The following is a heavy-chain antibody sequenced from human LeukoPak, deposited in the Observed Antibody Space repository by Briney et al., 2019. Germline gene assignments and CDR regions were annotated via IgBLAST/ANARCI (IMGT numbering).Heavy chain of an antibody. J-gene: IGHJ6*03. CDR3: ARGGSYDFWSGYYRGVTGDYYYMDV. CDR1: GYSFTSYW. CDR2: IYPGDSDT. Sequence: GESLKVSCKGSGYSFTSYWIGWVRQMPGKGLEWMGIIYPGDSDTRYSPSFRGQVTISADKSISTAYLQWSSLKASDTAMYYCARGGSYDFWSGYYRGVTGDYYYMDVWGKGTTVTVSS. V-gene: IGHV5-51*01. D-gene: IGHD3-3*01.